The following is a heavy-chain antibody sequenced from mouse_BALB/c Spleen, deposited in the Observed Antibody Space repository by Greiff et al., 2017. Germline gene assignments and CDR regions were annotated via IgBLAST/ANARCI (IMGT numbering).Heavy chain of an antibody. D-gene: IGHD1-1*01. Sequence: ESGPGLVKPSQSLSLTCSVTGYSITSGYYWNWIRQFPGNKLEWMGYISYDGSNNYNPSLKNRISITRDTSKNQFFLKLNSVTTEDTATYYCARDRYGSSYEGFGYWGQGTTLTVSA. CDR2: ISYDGSN. J-gene: IGHJ2*01. V-gene: IGHV3-6*02. CDR3: ARDRYGSSYEGFGY. CDR1: GYSITSGYY.